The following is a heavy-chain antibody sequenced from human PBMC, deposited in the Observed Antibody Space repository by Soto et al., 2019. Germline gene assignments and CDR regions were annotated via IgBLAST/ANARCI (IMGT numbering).Heavy chain of an antibody. J-gene: IGHJ6*02. V-gene: IGHV3-30-3*01. CDR2: ISYDGDNK. CDR3: ARGTTTSAFSAMDV. CDR1: GFTFNYHA. D-gene: IGHD1-1*01. Sequence: QGQLVESGGGVVQPGRSLRLSCAASGFTFNYHALNWVRQAPGKGLEWVAVISYDGDNKYIAESVKGRFTISRDNSKNTVSLQMNSLRTEDTAMYFCARGTTTSAFSAMDVWGQGTTVTVSS.